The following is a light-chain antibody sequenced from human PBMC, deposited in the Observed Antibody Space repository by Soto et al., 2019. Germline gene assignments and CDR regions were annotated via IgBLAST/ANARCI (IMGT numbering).Light chain of an antibody. CDR3: SSYAGSNNFV. V-gene: IGLV2-8*01. CDR1: SSDVGGYNS. CDR2: EVN. J-gene: IGLJ1*01. Sequence: QSALTQPPSASGSPGQSVTISCTGTSSDVGGYNSVSWYQHHPGKAPKLMLFEVNKPPSGVPDRFSGSKSDNTASLTVSGLQAQDEADYYCSSYAGSNNFVFGTGTKLTVL.